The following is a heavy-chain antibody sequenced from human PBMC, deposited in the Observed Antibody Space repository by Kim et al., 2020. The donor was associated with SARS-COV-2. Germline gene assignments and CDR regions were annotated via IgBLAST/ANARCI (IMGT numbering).Heavy chain of an antibody. D-gene: IGHD3-10*01. J-gene: IGHJ6*02. CDR1: GGSFSGYY. Sequence: SETLSLTCAVYGGSFSGYYWSWIRQPPGKGLEWIGEINHSGSTNYNPSLKSRVTISVDTSKNQFSLKLSSVTAADTAVYYCARVGGRFGDYYYGMDVWGQGTTVTVSS. CDR3: ARVGGRFGDYYYGMDV. CDR2: INHSGST. V-gene: IGHV4-34*01.